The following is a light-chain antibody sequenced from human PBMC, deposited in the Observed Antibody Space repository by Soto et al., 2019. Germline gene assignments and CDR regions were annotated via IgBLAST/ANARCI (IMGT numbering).Light chain of an antibody. CDR1: SSDVGSFNR. CDR3: NSYTSSCTYV. V-gene: IGLV2-18*02. CDR2: EVS. J-gene: IGLJ1*01. Sequence: QSALTQPPSVSGSPGQSVAISCTGTSSDVGSFNRVSWYQQPPGTAPKLMIYEVSSRPSGVPDLFSGSKSGNTASLTISGLHAEDEADYYCNSYTSSCTYVFGAGTKLTVL.